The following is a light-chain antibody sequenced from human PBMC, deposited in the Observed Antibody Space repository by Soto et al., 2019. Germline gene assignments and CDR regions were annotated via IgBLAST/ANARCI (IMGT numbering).Light chain of an antibody. V-gene: IGKV1-13*02. CDR2: DAS. CDR1: QDISSV. Sequence: AIQLTQSPSSLSASVGDRVTITCRASQDISSVLAWYQQKPGKGPKLLIYDASTLERGVPSRFSGSGSGTDVTLTISNLQPEDFATYYCQQFKSYPPTFGGGTKVDIK. CDR3: QQFKSYPPT. J-gene: IGKJ4*01.